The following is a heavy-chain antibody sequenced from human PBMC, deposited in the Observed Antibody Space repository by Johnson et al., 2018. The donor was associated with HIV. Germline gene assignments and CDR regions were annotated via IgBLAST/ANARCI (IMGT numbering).Heavy chain of an antibody. D-gene: IGHD1-26*01. CDR1: GFTFSSYG. CDR3: ARDGAESLGVPHREDSFDI. V-gene: IGHV3-33*01. Sequence: QVQLVESGGGVVQPGRSLRLSCAASGFTFSSYGMHWVRQAPGKGLEWVAVIWYDGSNNYYVDSVKGRFTISRDNAKNSLYLQMNSLRAEDTAVYYCARDGAESLGVPHREDSFDIWGQGTKVTVRS. J-gene: IGHJ3*02. CDR2: IWYDGSNN.